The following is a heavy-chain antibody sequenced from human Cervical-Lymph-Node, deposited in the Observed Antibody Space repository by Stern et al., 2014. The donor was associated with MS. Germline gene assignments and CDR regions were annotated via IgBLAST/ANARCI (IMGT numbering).Heavy chain of an antibody. CDR1: GGTFTSFS. Sequence: VQLVESGAEVKKPGSSVDVSCKASGGTFTSFSINWVRQVPGQRLEWMGGIIPIFDTPNLAKKFQGRVTITADSSTSTVYMALNSLRSDDTAVYYCVLPSKVTTAAFDVWGRGTMVTVSS. CDR3: VLPSKVTTAAFDV. V-gene: IGHV1-69*06. J-gene: IGHJ3*01. D-gene: IGHD4-17*01. CDR2: IIPIFDTP.